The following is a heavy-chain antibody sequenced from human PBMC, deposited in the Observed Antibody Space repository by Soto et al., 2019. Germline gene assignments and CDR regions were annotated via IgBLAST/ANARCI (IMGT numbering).Heavy chain of an antibody. J-gene: IGHJ6*02. CDR3: ARDNVATNHYYYYGMDV. CDR1: GYTFTSYY. Sequence: QVQLVQSGAEVKKPGASVKVSCKASGYTFTSYYMHWVRQAPGQGLEWMGIINPSGGSTSYAQKFQGRVTMTRDTSTSTVYMELSSLRSEDTAVYYCARDNVATNHYYYYGMDVWGQGTTVTVSS. V-gene: IGHV1-46*03. CDR2: INPSGGST. D-gene: IGHD5-12*01.